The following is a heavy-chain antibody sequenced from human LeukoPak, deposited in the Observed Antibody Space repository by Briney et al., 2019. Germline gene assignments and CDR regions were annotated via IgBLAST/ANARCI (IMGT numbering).Heavy chain of an antibody. Sequence: GESLKISCKGSGYSFTSYWIGWVRQMPGKGLEWMGIIYPGDSDTRYSPSFQGQVTISADKSISTAYLQWSSLKASDTAMYYCARGEWFGELLAAFDIWGQGTMVTVSS. CDR1: GYSFTSYW. V-gene: IGHV5-51*01. J-gene: IGHJ3*02. CDR3: ARGEWFGELLAAFDI. CDR2: IYPGDSDT. D-gene: IGHD3-10*01.